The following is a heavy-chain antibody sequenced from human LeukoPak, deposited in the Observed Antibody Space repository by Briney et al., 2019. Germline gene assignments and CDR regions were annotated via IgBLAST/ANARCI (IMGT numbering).Heavy chain of an antibody. J-gene: IGHJ6*02. CDR2: IIGDGSGT. CDR3: ARGRSTNFLDV. V-gene: IGHV3-74*01. Sequence: GGSLRLSCAASGFPFSSYWMHWVRQGPGRGLVWVSRIIGDGSGTNYADSVKGRFTISRDNAKNTLYLQMNSLRAEDTAVYYSARGRSTNFLDVWGQGTTVTVSS. CDR1: GFPFSSYW. D-gene: IGHD2-2*01.